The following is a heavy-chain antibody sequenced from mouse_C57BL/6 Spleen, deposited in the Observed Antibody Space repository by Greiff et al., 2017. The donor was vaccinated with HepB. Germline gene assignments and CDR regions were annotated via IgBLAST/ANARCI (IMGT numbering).Heavy chain of an antibody. V-gene: IGHV1-81*01. Sequence: QVQLKESGAELARPGASVKLSCKASGYTFTSYGISWVKQRTGQGLEWIGEIYPRSGNTYYNEKFKGKATLTADKSSSTAYMELRSLTSEDSAVYFCARSIWDQAWFAYWGQGTLVTVSA. CDR2: IYPRSGNT. CDR3: ARSIWDQAWFAY. D-gene: IGHD4-1*01. J-gene: IGHJ3*01. CDR1: GYTFTSYG.